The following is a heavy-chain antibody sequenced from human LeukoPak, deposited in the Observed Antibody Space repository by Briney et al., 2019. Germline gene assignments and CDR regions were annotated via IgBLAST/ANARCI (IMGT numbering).Heavy chain of an antibody. CDR2: IFHSGNT. J-gene: IGHJ6*02. V-gene: IGHV4-4*02. Sequence: SETLSLTSDVSGGSRINAGWWSWVRQPPGKGLEWIGEIFHSGNTKYNPSLESRVTISVDKSNHQFTLEMKSVTAADTAIYYCARDLGYYYGLDIWSRGTTVTVSS. D-gene: IGHD3-16*01. CDR1: GGSRINAGW. CDR3: ARDLGYYYGLDI.